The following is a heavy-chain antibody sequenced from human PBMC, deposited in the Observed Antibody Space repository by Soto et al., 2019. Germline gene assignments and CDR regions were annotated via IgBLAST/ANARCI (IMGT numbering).Heavy chain of an antibody. D-gene: IGHD2-2*01. CDR2: ISAYNGNT. V-gene: IGHV1-18*01. J-gene: IGHJ4*02. CDR3: ARNLEPAGPFDC. Sequence: QVQLVQSGAEVKKPGASVKVSCKASGYTFTNYAFSWVRQAPGQGLEWMGWISAYNGNTNYPQKLQGRVTMTTDTPTITAYMELRSLRSEDTAGYSCARNLEPAGPFDCWGQGTLVTVSS. CDR1: GYTFTNYA.